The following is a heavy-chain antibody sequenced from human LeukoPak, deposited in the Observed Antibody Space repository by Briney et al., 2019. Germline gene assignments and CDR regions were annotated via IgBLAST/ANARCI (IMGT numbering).Heavy chain of an antibody. J-gene: IGHJ4*02. D-gene: IGHD3-10*01. V-gene: IGHV3-23*01. CDR3: AKTPKIRGVSNFDY. Sequence: GGSLSLFCAASGFTFSSYAVSWVRQAPGKGREWVSGVSGSGGSTYYADSVKGRFTISRDNSKNTLYLQMNSLRTEDTAVYYCAKTPKIRGVSNFDYWGQGTLVTVSS. CDR2: VSGSGGST. CDR1: GFTFSSYA.